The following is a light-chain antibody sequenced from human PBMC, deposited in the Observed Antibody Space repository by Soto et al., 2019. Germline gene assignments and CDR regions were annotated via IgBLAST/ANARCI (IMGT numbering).Light chain of an antibody. Sequence: EIVLTQSPGTLSLSPGERATLSCRASQSVSSSYLAWYQQKPGQPPRLLIYGASSRATGIPGRFSGSGSGTDFTLTISRLEPEDFAVYYCQQYTISPPITFGQGTRLEIK. CDR1: QSVSSSY. V-gene: IGKV3-20*01. J-gene: IGKJ5*01. CDR2: GAS. CDR3: QQYTISPPIT.